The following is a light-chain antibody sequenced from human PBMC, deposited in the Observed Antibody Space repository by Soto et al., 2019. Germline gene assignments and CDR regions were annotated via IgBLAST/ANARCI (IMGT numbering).Light chain of an antibody. J-gene: IGKJ1*01. CDR2: HAS. CDR3: QQRSNWWT. V-gene: IGKV3-11*01. Sequence: EIGVTQSPATRSLSPGERATLSCRASQSVSSYLAWYQQKPGQAPRLLIYHASNRVTGIPARFSGSGSGTDFTLTISSLEPEDFAVYYCQQRSNWWTFGQGTKVDIK. CDR1: QSVSSY.